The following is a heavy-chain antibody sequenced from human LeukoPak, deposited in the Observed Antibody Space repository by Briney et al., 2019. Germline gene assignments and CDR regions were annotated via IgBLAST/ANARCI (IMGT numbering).Heavy chain of an antibody. CDR2: MNPNSGNT. Sequence: ASVKVSCKASGYTFTSYDINWVRQAPGKGLEWMGWMNPNSGNTGYAHKFQGRVTMTRNTSISTAYMELSSLRSEDTAVYYCARSNYYGSGSYFVYWGQGTLVTVSS. CDR3: ARSNYYGSGSYFVY. V-gene: IGHV1-8*01. CDR1: GYTFTSYD. D-gene: IGHD3-10*01. J-gene: IGHJ4*02.